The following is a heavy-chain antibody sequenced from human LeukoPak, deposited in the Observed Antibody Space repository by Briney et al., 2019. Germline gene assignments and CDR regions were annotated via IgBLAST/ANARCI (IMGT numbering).Heavy chain of an antibody. CDR3: AREGDSGSYNDAFDI. V-gene: IGHV1-2*02. J-gene: IGHJ3*02. CDR1: GYTFTGYY. Sequence: ASVKVSCKASGYTFTGYYMHWVRQAPGQGLEWMGWINPNSGGTNYAQKFQGRVTMTRDTSISTAYMELSRLRSDDTAVYYCAREGDSGSYNDAFDIWGQGTMVTVSS. D-gene: IGHD1-26*01. CDR2: INPNSGGT.